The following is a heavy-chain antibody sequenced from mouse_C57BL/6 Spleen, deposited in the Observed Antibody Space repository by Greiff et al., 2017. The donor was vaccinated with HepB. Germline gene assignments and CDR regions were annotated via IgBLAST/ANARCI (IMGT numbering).Heavy chain of an antibody. J-gene: IGHJ4*01. CDR1: GFTFSDYG. Sequence: EVQLVESGGGLVKPGGSLKLSCAASGFTFSDYGMHWVRQAPEKGLEWVAYISSGSSTIYYADTVKGRFTISRDNAKNTLFLQMTSLRSEDTAMYYCARGTGARGYYYAMDYWGQGTSVTVSS. CDR2: ISSGSSTI. D-gene: IGHD4-1*01. CDR3: ARGTGARGYYYAMDY. V-gene: IGHV5-17*01.